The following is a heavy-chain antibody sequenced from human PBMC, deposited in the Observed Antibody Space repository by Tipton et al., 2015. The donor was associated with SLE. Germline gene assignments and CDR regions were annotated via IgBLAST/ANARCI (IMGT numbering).Heavy chain of an antibody. J-gene: IGHJ4*02. Sequence: TLSLTCAVSGYSISSGYYWGWIRQPPGKGLEWIGSIYHSGSTYYNPSLKSRVTISVDTSKNQFSLKLSSVTAADTAVYYCARDYSMVYWGQGTLVTVSS. D-gene: IGHD4-11*01. CDR2: IYHSGST. CDR3: ARDYSMVY. V-gene: IGHV4-38-2*02. CDR1: GYSISSGYY.